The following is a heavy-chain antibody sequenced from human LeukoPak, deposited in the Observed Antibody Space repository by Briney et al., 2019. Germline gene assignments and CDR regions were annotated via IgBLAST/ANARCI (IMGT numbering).Heavy chain of an antibody. J-gene: IGHJ4*02. Sequence: GASVTVSCKASGYIFTNYPMNWVRQAPGQGLEWMGLINTNTGNPTYAQGLTERFVFSWDTSVSTAYLQITSLKAEDTAVYFFARDSYCSGGTCYSRVGYWGQGTEVTVSS. CDR2: INTNTGNP. D-gene: IGHD2-15*01. V-gene: IGHV7-4-1*02. CDR1: GYIFTNYP. CDR3: ARDSYCSGGTCYSRVGY.